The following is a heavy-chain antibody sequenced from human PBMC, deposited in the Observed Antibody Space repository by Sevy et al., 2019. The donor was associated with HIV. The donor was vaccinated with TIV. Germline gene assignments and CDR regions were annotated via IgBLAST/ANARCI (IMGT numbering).Heavy chain of an antibody. CDR2: ISYDGNNK. CDR1: GFTFSNYA. Sequence: GGSLRLSCAASGFTFSNYAMHWVRRAPGKGLEWVAVISYDGNNKDYADSVKGRFTISRDNSKNTLYLQMNSLRAEDTAVYYCTREAYCSGGTCYSFEYWGQGTLVTVSS. J-gene: IGHJ4*02. V-gene: IGHV3-30-3*01. CDR3: TREAYCSGGTCYSFEY. D-gene: IGHD2-15*01.